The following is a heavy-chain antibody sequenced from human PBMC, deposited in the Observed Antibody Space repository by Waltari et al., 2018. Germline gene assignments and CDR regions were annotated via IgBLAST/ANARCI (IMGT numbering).Heavy chain of an antibody. V-gene: IGHV4-4*02. CDR1: GDPIRSSDW. J-gene: IGHJ4*02. D-gene: IGHD2-15*01. CDR2: IQRSGRT. CDR3: ARDRGRGIYLDS. Sequence: QMQLQESGPGLVKPSGTLSLTCTVSGDPIRSSDWWSWVRQTPEKGLEWIGQIQRSGRTHYNPSFESRVTISIDTSKNQFSLKVTSTTAADTAVYYCARDRGRGIYLDSWGRGTLVTVSP.